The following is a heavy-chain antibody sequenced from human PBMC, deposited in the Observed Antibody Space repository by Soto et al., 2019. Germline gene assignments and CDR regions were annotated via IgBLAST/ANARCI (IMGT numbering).Heavy chain of an antibody. J-gene: IGHJ6*02. Sequence: PSETLSLTCAVYGGSFSGYYWSWIRQPPGKGLEWIGEINHSGSTNYNPSLKSRVTISVDTSKNQFSLKLSTVTAADTAVYYCARDPRKRIAARPAGMDVWGQGTTVTVSS. CDR3: ARDPRKRIAARPAGMDV. D-gene: IGHD6-6*01. CDR1: GGSFSGYY. V-gene: IGHV4-34*01. CDR2: INHSGST.